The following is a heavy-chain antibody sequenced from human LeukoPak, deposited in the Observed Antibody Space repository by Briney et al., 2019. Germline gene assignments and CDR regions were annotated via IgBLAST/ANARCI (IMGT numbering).Heavy chain of an antibody. CDR1: GFTVSSHH. J-gene: IGHJ4*02. Sequence: GGSLRLSCAASGFTVSSHHMSWVRQAPGKGLEGVSIAYSGGNTFYADSVKGRFTIFRDNSNTLYLQMNSLTVEDTAVYYCARDRSGYEYLDLWGQGTLLTVSS. V-gene: IGHV3-66*01. D-gene: IGHD5-12*01. CDR2: AYSGGNT. CDR3: ARDRSGYEYLDL.